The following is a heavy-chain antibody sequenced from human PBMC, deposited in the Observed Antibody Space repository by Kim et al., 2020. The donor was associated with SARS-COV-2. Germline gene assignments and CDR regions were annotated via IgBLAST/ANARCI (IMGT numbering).Heavy chain of an antibody. CDR2: ISSSSSYI. CDR1: GFTFSSYS. CDR3: AREEGYGDYAYYYGMDV. D-gene: IGHD4-17*01. V-gene: IGHV3-21*01. Sequence: GGSLRLSCAASGFTFSSYSMNWVRQAPGKGLEWVSSISSSSSYIYYADSVKGRFTISRDNAKNSLYLQMNSLRAEDTAVYYCAREEGYGDYAYYYGMDVWGQGTTVTVSS. J-gene: IGHJ6*02.